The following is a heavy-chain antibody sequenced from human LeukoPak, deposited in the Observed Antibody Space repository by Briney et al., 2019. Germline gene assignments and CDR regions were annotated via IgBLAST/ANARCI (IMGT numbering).Heavy chain of an antibody. D-gene: IGHD3-22*01. CDR3: AREESYYYDSSGYYFPVHFQH. V-gene: IGHV1-18*01. CDR2: ISAYNGNT. CDR1: GYTFTIYD. J-gene: IGHJ1*01. Sequence: ASVKVSCKASGYTFTIYDINWVRQAPGQGLEWMGWISAYNGNTNYAQKLQGRVTMTTDTSTSTAYMELRSLRSDDTAVYYCAREESYYYDSSGYYFPVHFQHWGQGTLVTVSS.